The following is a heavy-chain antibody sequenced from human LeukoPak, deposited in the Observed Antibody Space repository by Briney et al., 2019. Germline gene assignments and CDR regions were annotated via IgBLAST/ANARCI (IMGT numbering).Heavy chain of an antibody. V-gene: IGHV4-38-2*02. CDR2: IYHSGST. CDR3: ARGYFSSWYINWFDP. J-gene: IGHJ5*02. D-gene: IGHD6-13*01. CDR1: GYSISSGYY. Sequence: SETLSLTCTVSGYSISSGYYWGWIRQPPGKGLEWIGTIYHSGSTYYNPSLKSRVTISVDTSKNQFSLKLSSVTAADTAVYYCARGYFSSWYINWFDPWGQGTLVTVSS.